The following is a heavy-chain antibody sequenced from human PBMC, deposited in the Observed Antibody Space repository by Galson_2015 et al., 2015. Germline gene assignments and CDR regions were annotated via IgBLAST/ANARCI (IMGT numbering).Heavy chain of an antibody. CDR1: GFTFSSYG. CDR3: ARDGLSARRSVYYYYGMDV. V-gene: IGHV3-33*01. Sequence: ALRLSCAASGFTFSSYGMHWVRQAPGKGLEWVAVIWYDGSNKYYPDSVKGRFTISRDNSKNTLYLQMNSLRAEDTAVYYCARDGLSARRSVYYYYGMDVWGQGTTVTVSS. J-gene: IGHJ6*02. CDR2: IWYDGSNK. D-gene: IGHD2/OR15-2a*01.